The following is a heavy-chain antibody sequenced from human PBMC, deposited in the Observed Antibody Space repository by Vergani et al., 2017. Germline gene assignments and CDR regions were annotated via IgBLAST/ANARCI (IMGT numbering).Heavy chain of an antibody. CDR1: GFTFNHYA. J-gene: IGHJ6*02. D-gene: IGHD5-12*01. Sequence: EVQLLESGGDLVQPGGCLRLSCAASGFTFNHYAMNWVRQAPGKGLEWVSGISGSGGSTYYAGSVKGRFTISRDSSKNTLYLQMNSLSAGDTAVYYCAKANPLNCGYDYLYYYHAMDVWGQGTTVTVSS. CDR3: AKANPLNCGYDYLYYYHAMDV. CDR2: ISGSGGST. V-gene: IGHV3-23*01.